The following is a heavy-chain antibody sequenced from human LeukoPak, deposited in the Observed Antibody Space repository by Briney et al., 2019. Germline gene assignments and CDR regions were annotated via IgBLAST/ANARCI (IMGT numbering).Heavy chain of an antibody. CDR3: ARDRGGYSYGSPRDYYYYGMDV. V-gene: IGHV4-4*07. D-gene: IGHD5-18*01. CDR1: GGSISSYY. J-gene: IGHJ6*02. Sequence: SETLSLTCTVSGGSISSYYWSWIRQPAGKGLEWIGRIYTSGSTNYNPSLKSRVTISVDTSKNQFSLKLSSVTAADTAVYYCARDRGGYSYGSPRDYYYYGMDVWGQGTTVTVSS. CDR2: IYTSGST.